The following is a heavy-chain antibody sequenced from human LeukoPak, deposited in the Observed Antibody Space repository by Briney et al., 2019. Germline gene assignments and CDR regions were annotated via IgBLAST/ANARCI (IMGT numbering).Heavy chain of an antibody. CDR3: ARMVVVPAAGFDY. V-gene: IGHV1-2*02. CDR2: INPNSGGT. Sequence: ASVKVSCKASGYTFTGYYMHWVRQAPGQGLEWMGWINPNSGGTNYAQKFQGRVTMTRDTSISTAYMELSRLRSDDTAVYYCARMVVVPAAGFDYWGQGTLVTVSS. CDR1: GYTFTGYY. D-gene: IGHD2-2*01. J-gene: IGHJ4*02.